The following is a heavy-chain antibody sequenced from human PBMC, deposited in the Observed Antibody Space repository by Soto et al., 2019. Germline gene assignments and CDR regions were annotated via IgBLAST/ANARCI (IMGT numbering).Heavy chain of an antibody. CDR2: IYSGGST. J-gene: IGHJ6*02. Sequence: GGSLRLSCAASGFTVSSNYMSWVRQAPGKGLEWVSVIYSGGSTYYADSVKGRFTISRDTSKNTLYLQMNSLRAEDTAVYYCARDDEIWVCGYCGYDGYYGMEVGGQGTTVTVS. CDR1: GFTVSSNY. V-gene: IGHV3-53*01. CDR3: ARDDEIWVCGYCGYDGYYGMEV. D-gene: IGHD5-12*01.